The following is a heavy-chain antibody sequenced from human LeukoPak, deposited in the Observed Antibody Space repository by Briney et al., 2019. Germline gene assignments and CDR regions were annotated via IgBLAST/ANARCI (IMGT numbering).Heavy chain of an antibody. V-gene: IGHV4-61*02. CDR2: IYTSGST. D-gene: IGHD3-3*01. Sequence: SETLSLTCIVAGGSISSGGNYWTWIRQPAGKGLEWIGRIYTSGSTNYNPSLKSRVTISLDMSRNQFSLKLSSVTAADTAVYYCARQVGERITIFGVVIIGSSFDYWGQGTLVTVSS. CDR3: ARQVGERITIFGVVIIGSSFDY. CDR1: GGSISSGGNY. J-gene: IGHJ4*02.